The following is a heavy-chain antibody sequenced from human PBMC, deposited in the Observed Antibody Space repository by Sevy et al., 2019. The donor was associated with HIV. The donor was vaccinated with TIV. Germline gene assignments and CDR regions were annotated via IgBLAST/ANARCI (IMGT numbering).Heavy chain of an antibody. V-gene: IGHV5-51*01. CDR1: GYSFTSYW. J-gene: IGHJ3*02. D-gene: IGHD6-6*01. CDR3: AGHLTSSSETTDAFDI. CDR2: IYPGDSDT. Sequence: GESLKISCKGSGYSFTSYWIGWVRQMPGKGLEWMGIIYPGDSDTRYSPSFQGQVTISADKSISTAYLQWSSLQASDTAMYYCAGHLTSSSETTDAFDIWGQGTMVTVSS.